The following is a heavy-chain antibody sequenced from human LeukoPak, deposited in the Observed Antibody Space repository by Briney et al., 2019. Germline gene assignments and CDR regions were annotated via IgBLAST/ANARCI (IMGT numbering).Heavy chain of an antibody. Sequence: SETLSLTCTVSGGSISSSSYYWGWIRQPPGTGLEWIGSIYYSGGTYYNPSLKSRVTISVDTSKNQFSLKLSSVTAADTAVYYCARGGRIMYPFDYWGQGTLVTVSS. CDR3: ARGGRIMYPFDY. D-gene: IGHD3-16*01. CDR1: GGSISSSSYY. V-gene: IGHV4-39*07. J-gene: IGHJ4*02. CDR2: IYYSGGT.